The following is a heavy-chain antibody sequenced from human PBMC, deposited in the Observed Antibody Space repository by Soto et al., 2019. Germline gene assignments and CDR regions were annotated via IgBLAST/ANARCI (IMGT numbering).Heavy chain of an antibody. CDR3: ARSEEDSDYYYYGMDV. V-gene: IGHV6-1*01. CDR1: GDTVSSNSVA. Sequence: SQTLSLTCVGSGDTVSSNSVAWNWVRQSPSRGLEWLGRTYYRSRWYSDYAVSVRSRIDINADTSKNQVSLQLNSVTPEDTAVYYCARSEEDSDYYYYGMDVWSQGATGTV. CDR2: TYYRSRWYS. D-gene: IGHD2-15*01. J-gene: IGHJ6*02.